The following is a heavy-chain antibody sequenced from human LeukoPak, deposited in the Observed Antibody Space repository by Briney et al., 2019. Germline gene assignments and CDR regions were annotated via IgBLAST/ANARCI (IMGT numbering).Heavy chain of an antibody. CDR3: ARDEKKYCSGGSCPAYFDY. D-gene: IGHD2-15*01. J-gene: IGHJ4*02. CDR2: ISGGYNGDS. CDR1: GYNFRHYG. Sequence: ASVKVSCKTSGYNFRHYGISWVRQAPGQGLEWMAWISGGYNGDSNYALTRRGRLTMTTDTSTSTASMELRSIRSDDTDVYYCARDEKKYCSGGSCPAYFDYWGQGTLVTVSS. V-gene: IGHV1-18*01.